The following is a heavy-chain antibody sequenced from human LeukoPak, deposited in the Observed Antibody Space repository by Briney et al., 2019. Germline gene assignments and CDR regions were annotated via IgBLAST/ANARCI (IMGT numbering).Heavy chain of an antibody. V-gene: IGHV4-34*01. D-gene: IGHD5-18*01. Sequence: SETLSLTCAVYGGSFSGYYWSWIRQPPGKGREWIGEINHSGSTNYNPSLKSRVTISVDTSKNQFSLKLSSVPAADTAVYYCARGSYGYVADYYYYYGMDVWGQGTTVTVSS. CDR1: GGSFSGYY. CDR3: ARGSYGYVADYYYYYGMDV. CDR2: INHSGST. J-gene: IGHJ6*02.